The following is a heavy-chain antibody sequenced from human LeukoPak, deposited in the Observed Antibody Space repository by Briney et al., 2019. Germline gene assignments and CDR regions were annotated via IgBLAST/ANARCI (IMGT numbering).Heavy chain of an antibody. V-gene: IGHV3-11*01. D-gene: IGHD2-2*01. CDR3: ARGFDCSSTSCSCMDV. CDR1: RFPFSDYY. J-gene: IGHJ6*02. CDR2: ISGSGSDI. Sequence: GGSLRLSCVASRFPFSDYYMSWIRQAPGKGLDWVSYISGSGSDIYYADSVKGRFTISRDNAKNSLYLQMNSLRAEDTAVYYCARGFDCSSTSCSCMDVWGQGTTVTVSS.